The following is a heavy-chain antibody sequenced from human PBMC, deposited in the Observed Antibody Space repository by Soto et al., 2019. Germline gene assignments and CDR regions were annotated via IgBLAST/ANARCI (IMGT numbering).Heavy chain of an antibody. CDR2: INHSGST. V-gene: IGHV4-34*01. CDR1: GGSFSGYY. J-gene: IGHJ4*02. CDR3: ARKRRFLEWLPFDY. Sequence: TLSLTCAVYGGSFSGYYWSWIRQPPGKGLEWIGEINHSGSTNYNPSLKSRVTISVDTSKNQFSLKLSSVTAADTAVYYCARKRRFLEWLPFDYWGQGTLVTVSS. D-gene: IGHD3-3*01.